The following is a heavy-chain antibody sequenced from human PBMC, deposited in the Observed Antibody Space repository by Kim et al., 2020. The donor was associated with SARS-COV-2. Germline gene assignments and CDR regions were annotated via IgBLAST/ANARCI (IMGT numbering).Heavy chain of an antibody. CDR3: ASPGYHDYGGP. D-gene: IGHD4-17*01. Sequence: GGSLRLSCAASGFTFSSYSMNWVRQAPGKGLEWVSSISSSSSYIYYADSVKGRFTISRDNAKNSLYLQMNSLRAEDTAVYYCASPGYHDYGGPWGQGTLVTVSS. J-gene: IGHJ5*02. CDR1: GFTFSSYS. V-gene: IGHV3-21*04. CDR2: ISSSSSYI.